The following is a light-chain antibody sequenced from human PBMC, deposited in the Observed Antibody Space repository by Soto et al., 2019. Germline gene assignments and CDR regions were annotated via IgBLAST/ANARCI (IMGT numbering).Light chain of an antibody. Sequence: DIQMTQCPSTGSGSVGDRFTITCGASQTISSWLAWYQQKPGKAPKLLIYAASSLQSGVPSRFSGSGSGTDFTLTISSLQPEDFATYYCQQSYSTPLTFGGGTKVDIK. CDR2: AAS. CDR1: QTISSW. J-gene: IGKJ4*01. CDR3: QQSYSTPLT. V-gene: IGKV1-39*01.